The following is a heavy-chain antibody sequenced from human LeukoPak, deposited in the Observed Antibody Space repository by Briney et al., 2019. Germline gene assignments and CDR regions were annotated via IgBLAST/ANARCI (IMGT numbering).Heavy chain of an antibody. CDR3: ARTVCSGGSCYSAYYYGMDV. V-gene: IGHV4-59*01. CDR1: GDSFSSYY. CDR2: SYYSGST. J-gene: IGHJ6*02. Sequence: PSETLSLTCTVSGDSFSSYYWNWIRQSPGKGLEWIGYSYYSGSTIYNPSLKSRVTISVDTSKNQFSLNLNSVTAADTAVYYCARTVCSGGSCYSAYYYGMDVWGQGTAVTVSS. D-gene: IGHD2-15*01.